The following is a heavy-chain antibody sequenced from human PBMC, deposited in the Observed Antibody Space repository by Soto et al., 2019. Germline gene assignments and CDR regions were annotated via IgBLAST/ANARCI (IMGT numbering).Heavy chain of an antibody. CDR1: GYSFINYY. V-gene: IGHV1-2*02. CDR2: ISPKSGVT. CDR3: ARPPGYISDWYYFDL. D-gene: IGHD3-9*01. J-gene: IGHJ4*02. Sequence: ASVKVSCKASGYSFINYYTHWVRRAPGQGFEWMGRISPKSGVTDYAQKFQGRVSLTWDTSLNTAYTELSSLMSEDTAVYYCARPPGYISDWYYFDLWGQGTQVTVSS.